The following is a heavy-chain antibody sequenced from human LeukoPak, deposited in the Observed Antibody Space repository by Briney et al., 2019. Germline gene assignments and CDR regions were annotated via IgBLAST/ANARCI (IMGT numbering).Heavy chain of an antibody. CDR2: IKEDGREK. D-gene: IGHD6-25*01. V-gene: IGHV3-7*01. Sequence: ETLSLTCTVSGGSITNYYWSWIRQPPGKGLEWVANIKEDGREKNYLDSVKGRFTISRDNAKNSLNLQMNSLRADDTAVYYCVRGQRGVAPWGQGTLVTVSS. CDR3: VRGQRGVAP. CDR1: GGSITNYY. J-gene: IGHJ5*02.